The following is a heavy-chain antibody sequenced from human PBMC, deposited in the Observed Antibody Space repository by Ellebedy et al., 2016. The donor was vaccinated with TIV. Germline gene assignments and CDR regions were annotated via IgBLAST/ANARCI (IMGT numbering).Heavy chain of an antibody. CDR1: GGTIGNYY. D-gene: IGHD3-22*01. Sequence: SETLSLTCTVSGGTIGNYYWNWIRQPPGKGLEWIGNVKYSGSTNYNPSLKSRLTMSVDTSKNQFSLKLDSVTAADTAVYYCAREKVNYEFGLDVWGQGTTVSVSS. V-gene: IGHV4-59*12. CDR3: AREKVNYEFGLDV. J-gene: IGHJ6*02. CDR2: VKYSGST.